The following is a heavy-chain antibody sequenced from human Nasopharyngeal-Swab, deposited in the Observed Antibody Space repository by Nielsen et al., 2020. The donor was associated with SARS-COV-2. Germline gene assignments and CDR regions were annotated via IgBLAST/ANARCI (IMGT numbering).Heavy chain of an antibody. D-gene: IGHD3-22*01. CDR3: ARDRRYYDSSGYYCEYFQH. CDR1: GFTFSDYY. V-gene: IGHV3-11*06. Sequence: GESLKISCAASGFTFSDYYMSWIRQAPGKGLEWVSYISSSSSYTNYADSVKGRFTISRDNAKNLLYLQMNSLRAEDTAVYYCARDRRYYDSSGYYCEYFQHWGQGTLVTVSS. CDR2: ISSSSSYT. J-gene: IGHJ1*01.